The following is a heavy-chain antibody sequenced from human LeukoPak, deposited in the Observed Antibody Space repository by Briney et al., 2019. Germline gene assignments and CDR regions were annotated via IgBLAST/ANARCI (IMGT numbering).Heavy chain of an antibody. CDR3: ARHAPNYDFWSGSLNWFDP. CDR1: GGSISSGGYS. J-gene: IGHJ5*02. D-gene: IGHD3-3*01. Sequence: SETLSLTRAVSGGSISSGGYSWSWLRQPPGKGLEGVGYIYHSGSTYYNPSLKSRVTISVDTSKNQFSLKLSSVTAADTAVYYCARHAPNYDFWSGSLNWFDPWGQGSLVTVSS. V-gene: IGHV4-30-2*03. CDR2: IYHSGST.